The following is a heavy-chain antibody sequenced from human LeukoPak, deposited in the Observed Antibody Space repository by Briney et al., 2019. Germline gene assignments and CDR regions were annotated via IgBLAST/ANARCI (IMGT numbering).Heavy chain of an antibody. CDR1: GFTFSSYA. CDR3: ARDRAVATPLTYYYYYGMDV. CDR2: ISYDGSNK. Sequence: GRSLRLSCAASGFTFSSYAMHWVRQAPGKGLEWGAVISYDGSNKYYADSVKGRFTISRDNSKNTLYLQMNSLRAEDTAVYYCARDRAVATPLTYYYYYGMDVWGQGTTVTVSS. V-gene: IGHV3-30-3*01. D-gene: IGHD5-12*01. J-gene: IGHJ6*02.